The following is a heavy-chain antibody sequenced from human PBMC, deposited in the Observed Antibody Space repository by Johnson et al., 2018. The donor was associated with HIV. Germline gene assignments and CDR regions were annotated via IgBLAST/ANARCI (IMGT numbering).Heavy chain of an antibody. D-gene: IGHD3-10*01. CDR3: AKRTQDAYGPHDAFDI. J-gene: IGHJ3*02. CDR1: GFTFSSYG. Sequence: QVQLVESGGGVVQPGRSLRLSCAASGFTFSSYGMHWFRQAPGQGLEWVAVIWYDGRTKYYAHSVKCRFTISRDNSNNTLYLQMNSLRAEDTAVYYCAKRTQDAYGPHDAFDIWGQGTMVTVSS. CDR2: IWYDGRTK. V-gene: IGHV3-33*06.